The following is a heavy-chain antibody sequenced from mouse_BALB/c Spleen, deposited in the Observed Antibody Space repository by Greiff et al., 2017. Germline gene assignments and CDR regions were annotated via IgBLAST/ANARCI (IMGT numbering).Heavy chain of an antibody. D-gene: IGHD1-1*01. CDR3: ARLLRSYYFDY. Sequence: VQLKQSGPELVKPGASVKISCKASGYTFTDYNMHWVKQSHGKSLEWIGYIYPYNGGTGYNQKFKSKATLTVDNSSSTAYMELRSLTSEDSAVYYCARLLRSYYFDYWGQGTTLTVSS. CDR1: GYTFTDYN. CDR2: IYPYNGGT. V-gene: IGHV1S29*02. J-gene: IGHJ2*01.